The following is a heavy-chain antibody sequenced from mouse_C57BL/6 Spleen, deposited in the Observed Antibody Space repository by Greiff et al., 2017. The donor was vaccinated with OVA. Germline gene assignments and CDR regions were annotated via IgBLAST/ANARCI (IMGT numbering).Heavy chain of an antibody. Sequence: QVQLQQPGAELVKPGASVKMSCKASGYTFTSYWITWVKQRPGQGLEWIGDIYPGSGSTNSNEKFKSKATLTVDTSSSPAYMQLSSLTSEDSAVFDCARFLDAQARGYWGQGTTLTVSS. CDR2: IYPGSGST. CDR3: ARFLDAQARGY. V-gene: IGHV1-55*01. J-gene: IGHJ2*01. CDR1: GYTFTSYW. D-gene: IGHD3-2*02.